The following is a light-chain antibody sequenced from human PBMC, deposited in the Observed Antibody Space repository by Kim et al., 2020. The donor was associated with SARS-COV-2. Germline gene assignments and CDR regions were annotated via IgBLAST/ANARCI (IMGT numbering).Light chain of an antibody. CDR2: DVS. J-gene: IGLJ3*02. Sequence: QSALTQPRSVSGSPGQSVTISCTGTSGDVGGYNYVSWYQQHPGKAPKVMIYDVSKRPSGVPDRFSGYKSGNTASLTISGLQAEDEADYFCCSYAGVHTLVFGGGTQLTVL. CDR1: SGDVGGYNY. CDR3: CSYAGVHTLV. V-gene: IGLV2-11*01.